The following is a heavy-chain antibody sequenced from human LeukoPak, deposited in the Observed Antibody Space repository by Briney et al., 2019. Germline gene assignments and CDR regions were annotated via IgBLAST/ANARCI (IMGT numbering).Heavy chain of an antibody. V-gene: IGHV3-23*01. D-gene: IGHD3-3*01. CDR3: AKAPYDFWSGYFDY. Sequence: GGSLRLSCAASGFTFSSYAMSWVRQAPGKGLEWVSAISGSGGSTYYADSVKGRFTISRDNSKNTLYLQVNSLRAEDTAVYYCAKAPYDFWSGYFDYWGQGTLVTVTS. CDR2: ISGSGGST. CDR1: GFTFSSYA. J-gene: IGHJ4*02.